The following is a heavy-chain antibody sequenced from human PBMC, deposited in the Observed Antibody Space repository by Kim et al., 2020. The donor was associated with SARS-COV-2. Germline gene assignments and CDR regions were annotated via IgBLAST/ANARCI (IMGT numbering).Heavy chain of an antibody. V-gene: IGHV3-13*01. CDR3: ARGAGAARLQHFDL. D-gene: IGHD6-6*01. CDR2: IGTAGDT. CDR1: GFTFSSYD. J-gene: IGHJ2*01. Sequence: GGSLRLSCAASGFTFSSYDMHWVRQATGKGLEWVSAIGTAGDTYYPGSVKGRFTISRENAKNSLYLQMNSLRAGDTAVYYCARGAGAARLQHFDLWGRGTLVTVSS.